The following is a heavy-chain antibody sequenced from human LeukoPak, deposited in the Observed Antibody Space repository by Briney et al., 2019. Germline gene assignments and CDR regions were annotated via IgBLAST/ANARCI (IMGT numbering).Heavy chain of an antibody. V-gene: IGHV1-2*02. Sequence: ASVKVSCKASGYTFTGYYMHWVRQAPGQGLEWMGWINPNSGGTNYAQKFQGRVTMTRDTSISTAYMELSRLRSDDTAVYYCASFAGYSSGWYRGDFHYWGQGTLVTVSS. J-gene: IGHJ4*02. D-gene: IGHD6-19*01. CDR2: INPNSGGT. CDR3: ASFAGYSSGWYRGDFHY. CDR1: GYTFTGYY.